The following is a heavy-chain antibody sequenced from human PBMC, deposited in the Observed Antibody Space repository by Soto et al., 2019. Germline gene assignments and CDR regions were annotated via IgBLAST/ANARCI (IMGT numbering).Heavy chain of an antibody. V-gene: IGHV3-13*04. D-gene: IGHD3-22*01. CDR3: ARGGYYDSSGYYSGWYFDL. CDR1: GFTFSSYD. Sequence: EVQLVESGGGLVQPGGSLRLSCAASGFTFSSYDMHWVRQATGKGLEWVSAIGTAGDTYYPGSVKGRFTISRENAKNSLYLQMNSLRAGDTAVYYCARGGYYDSSGYYSGWYFDLWGRGTLVTVSS. J-gene: IGHJ2*01. CDR2: IGTAGDT.